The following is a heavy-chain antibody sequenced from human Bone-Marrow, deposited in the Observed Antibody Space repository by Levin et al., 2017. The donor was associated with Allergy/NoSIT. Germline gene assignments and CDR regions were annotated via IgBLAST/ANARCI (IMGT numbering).Heavy chain of an antibody. V-gene: IGHV3-30*18. Sequence: GEPLKISCAASGFSFSSYAMHWVRQAPGKGLEWVALISYAGSNDYYADSVKGRFTISRDNSKNTLYLQMESLRTEDTAVYYCAKLAGVLDYWGQGTLVTVSS. CDR3: AKLAGVLDY. CDR2: ISYAGSND. D-gene: IGHD6-19*01. J-gene: IGHJ4*02. CDR1: GFSFSSYA.